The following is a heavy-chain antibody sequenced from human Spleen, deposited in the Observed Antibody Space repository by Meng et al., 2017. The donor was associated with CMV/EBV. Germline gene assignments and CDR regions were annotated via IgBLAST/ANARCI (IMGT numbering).Heavy chain of an antibody. CDR3: ARDLIRGVVGARPRGPGDL. Sequence: FGGYGRNWVRQTPEKELEWVSAITSRSSTTYYSESVKGRFTISRDNAKNSLYLKMNSLRDEDTAVYYCARDLIRGVVGARPRGPGDLWGHGTLVTVSS. D-gene: IGHD1-26*01. CDR2: ITSRSSTT. J-gene: IGHJ4*01. V-gene: IGHV3-21*01. CDR1: FGGYG.